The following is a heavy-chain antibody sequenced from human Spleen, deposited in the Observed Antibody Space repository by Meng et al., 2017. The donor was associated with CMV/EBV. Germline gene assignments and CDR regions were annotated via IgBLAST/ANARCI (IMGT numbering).Heavy chain of an antibody. CDR3: ARDRGIWSGIFDL. CDR2: ISYDGTAD. D-gene: IGHD3-3*01. CDR1: GFTFSSSA. V-gene: IGHV3-30*01. Sequence: VSGFTFSSSAIHWFRQAPGKGLEWVASISYDGTADYFAASVKGRFTISRDNSKNILFLHMTSLSPEDTALYYCARDRGIWSGIFDLWGQGNLVTVSS. J-gene: IGHJ4*02.